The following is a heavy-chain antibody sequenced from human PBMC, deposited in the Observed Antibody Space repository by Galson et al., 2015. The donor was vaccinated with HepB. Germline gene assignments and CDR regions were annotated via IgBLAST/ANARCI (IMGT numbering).Heavy chain of an antibody. CDR2: INPSGGST. Sequence: SVKVSCKASGYTLTTYYIHWVRQAPGQGLEWMGMINPSGGSTTYAQKFQSRVTMTRDTSTSTVYMELSSLRSEDTAVYFCARDLIGYINFWGQGTLVTVSS. CDR1: GYTLTTYY. J-gene: IGHJ4*02. V-gene: IGHV1-46*01. D-gene: IGHD5-24*01. CDR3: ARDLIGYINF.